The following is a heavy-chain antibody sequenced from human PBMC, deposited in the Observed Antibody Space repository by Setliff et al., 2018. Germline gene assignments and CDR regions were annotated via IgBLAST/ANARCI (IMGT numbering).Heavy chain of an antibody. J-gene: IGHJ4*02. CDR1: GGSISSGDAS. CDR2: IYYSGST. D-gene: IGHD5-18*01. Sequence: PSETLSLTCAVSGGSISSGDASWSWVRQPPGKGLEWIGSIYYSGSTYYNPSLKSRVTISVDTSKNQFSLKLSSVTAADTAVYYCARDLGYSYGIYYFDYWGQGTLVTVSS. CDR3: ARDLGYSYGIYYFDY. V-gene: IGHV4-30-2*03.